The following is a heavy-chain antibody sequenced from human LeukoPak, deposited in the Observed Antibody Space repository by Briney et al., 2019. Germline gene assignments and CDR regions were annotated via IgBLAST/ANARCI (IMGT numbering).Heavy chain of an antibody. V-gene: IGHV3-48*03. CDR1: GFIFSNYE. D-gene: IGHD1-26*01. J-gene: IGHJ4*02. CDR3: ARWGVEGATTVPFDY. CDR2: ISSSGGTI. Sequence: PGGSLRLSCAASGFIFSNYEMNWVRQAPGKGLEWISYISSSGGTIYYADSVKGRFTISRDNAKNSLYLQMNSLRAEDTAVYYCARWGVEGATTVPFDYWGQGTLVTVSS.